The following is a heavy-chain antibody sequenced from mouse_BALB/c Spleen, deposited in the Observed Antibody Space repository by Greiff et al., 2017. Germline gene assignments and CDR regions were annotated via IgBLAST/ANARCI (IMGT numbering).Heavy chain of an antibody. Sequence: VQLQESGPGLVAPSQSLSITCTVSGFSLTSYGVHWVRQPPGKGLEWLGVIWAGGSTNYNSALMSRLSISKDNSKSQVFLKMNSLQTNDTAMYYCARCYYGNHWFAYWGQGTLVTVSA. CDR2: IWAGGST. CDR3: ARCYYGNHWFAY. CDR1: GFSLTSYG. D-gene: IGHD2-1*01. J-gene: IGHJ3*01. V-gene: IGHV2-9*02.